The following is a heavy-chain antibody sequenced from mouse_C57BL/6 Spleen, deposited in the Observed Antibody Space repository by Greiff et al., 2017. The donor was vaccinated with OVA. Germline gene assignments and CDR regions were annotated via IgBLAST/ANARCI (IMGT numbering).Heavy chain of an antibody. D-gene: IGHD2-3*01. V-gene: IGHV1-26*01. CDR2: INPNNGGT. J-gene: IGHJ3*01. Sequence: VQLQQSGPELVPAGSSVKISCKASGYTFTDYYMNWVKQSHGKSLEWIGDINPNNGGTSYNQKFKGKATLTVDKSSSTAYMELRSLTSEDSAVYYCARGDDGYYEAWGQGTLVTVSA. CDR1: GYTFTDYY. CDR3: ARGDDGYYEA.